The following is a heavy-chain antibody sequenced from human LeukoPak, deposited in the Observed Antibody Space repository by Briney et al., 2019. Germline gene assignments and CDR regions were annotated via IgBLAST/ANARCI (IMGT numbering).Heavy chain of an antibody. CDR2: IHPNSGDT. Sequence: GASVKVSCKASGYTFTRYDINWVRQATGQGLEWMGWIHPNSGDTGYAQKFQGRVTIIKNTSRSTAYMELSSLRSDDTAVYYCARVKPSDYGANFDYWGQGTLVTVSS. V-gene: IGHV1-8*03. D-gene: IGHD4/OR15-4a*01. CDR1: GYTFTRYD. J-gene: IGHJ4*02. CDR3: ARVKPSDYGANFDY.